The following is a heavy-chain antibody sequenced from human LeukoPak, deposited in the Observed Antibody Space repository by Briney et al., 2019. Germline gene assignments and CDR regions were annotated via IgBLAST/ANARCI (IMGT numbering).Heavy chain of an antibody. Sequence: ASVKVSCKASGYTFTGYYMHWVRQAPGQGLEWMGWINPNSGGTNYAQKSQGRVTMTRDTSISTAYMELSRLRSDDTAVYYCARDSGADSGYDSYWFDPWGQGTLVTVSS. CDR1: GYTFTGYY. D-gene: IGHD5-12*01. CDR2: INPNSGGT. V-gene: IGHV1-2*02. CDR3: ARDSGADSGYDSYWFDP. J-gene: IGHJ5*02.